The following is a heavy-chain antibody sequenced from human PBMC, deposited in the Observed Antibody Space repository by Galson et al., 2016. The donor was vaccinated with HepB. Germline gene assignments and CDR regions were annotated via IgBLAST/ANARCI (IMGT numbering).Heavy chain of an antibody. CDR3: AKGRTGTTGPVEY. V-gene: IGHV3-23*01. CDR1: GFTFNTYA. D-gene: IGHD1-1*01. J-gene: IGHJ4*02. CDR2: LSASGGAT. Sequence: SLRLSCAASGFTFNTYAMSWVRQAPGKGLEWVSTLSASGGATYYSDSVKGRFTTSRDNSKNTLYLQMNSLRDEDTAVYYCAKGRTGTTGPVEYWGQGTLVTVSS.